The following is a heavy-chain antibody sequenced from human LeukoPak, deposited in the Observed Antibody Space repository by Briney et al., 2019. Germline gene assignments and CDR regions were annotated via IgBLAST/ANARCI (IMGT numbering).Heavy chain of an antibody. CDR3: ARELQGSSSSSDY. Sequence: TGGSLRLSCAASGFTFSSYSMNWVRQAPGKGLEWVSSISRSSSYIHYADSVKGRFTISRDNAKNSLYLQMNSLRAEDTAVYYCARELQGSSSSSDYWGQGTLVTVSS. CDR1: GFTFSSYS. J-gene: IGHJ4*02. V-gene: IGHV3-21*01. CDR2: ISRSSSYI. D-gene: IGHD6-6*01.